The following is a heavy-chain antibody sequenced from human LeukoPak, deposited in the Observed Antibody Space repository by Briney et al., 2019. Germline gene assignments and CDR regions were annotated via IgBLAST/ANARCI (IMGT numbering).Heavy chain of an antibody. CDR2: ISGSGGST. CDR1: GFTFSSYA. CDR3: AKPVGGITIFGVVTYFDY. J-gene: IGHJ4*02. D-gene: IGHD3-3*01. Sequence: GGSLRLSCAASGFTFSSYAMSWVRQAPGKGLEWVSAISGSGGSTYYADSVKGRFTISTDNSKNTLYLQMNSLRAEDTAVYYCAKPVGGITIFGVVTYFDYGGQGTLVTVSS. V-gene: IGHV3-23*01.